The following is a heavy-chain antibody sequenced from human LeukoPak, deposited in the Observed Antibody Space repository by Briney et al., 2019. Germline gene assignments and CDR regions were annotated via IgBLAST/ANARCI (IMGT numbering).Heavy chain of an antibody. CDR1: GGTFSSYA. V-gene: IGHV1-69*04. CDR3: ARQQLVPGPGIDY. J-gene: IGHJ4*02. CDR2: IIPILGIA. D-gene: IGHD6-6*01. Sequence: SVKVSCKASGGTFSSYAISWVRQAPGQGLEWRGRIIPILGIANYAQKFQGRVTITADKSTSTAYMELSSLRSEDTAVYYCARQQLVPGPGIDYWGQGTLVTVSS.